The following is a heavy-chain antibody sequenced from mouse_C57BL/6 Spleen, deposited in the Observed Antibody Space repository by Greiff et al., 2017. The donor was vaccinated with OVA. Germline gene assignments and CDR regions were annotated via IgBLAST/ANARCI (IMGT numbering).Heavy chain of an antibody. CDR3: AIQRDYAMDY. Sequence: QVQLQQSGPGLVPPSQSLSIPCPVSGFSLTSFGVTWVRQSPGRGLEWLGVIWRGGSTDYNAAFMSRLSITKDNSKSQVFFKMNSLQADDTAIYYCAIQRDYAMDYWGQGTSVTVSS. CDR2: IWRGGST. CDR1: GFSLTSFG. V-gene: IGHV2-5*01. J-gene: IGHJ4*01.